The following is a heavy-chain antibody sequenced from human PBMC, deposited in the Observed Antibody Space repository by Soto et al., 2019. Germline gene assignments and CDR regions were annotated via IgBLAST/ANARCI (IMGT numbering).Heavy chain of an antibody. CDR2: VSHSGST. V-gene: IGHV4-4*02. D-gene: IGHD2-2*01. CDR3: ANTRGLGLMDA. Sequence: QVHLLESGPGLVEPSGTLSLTCTVSGGSISSRNRWSWVRQSPGKGLEWIGEVSHSGSTNSSPSLKGRVTISLDKSNNQFSLNLESMTAADAAVYFCANTRGLGLMDAWGKGTTVVVSS. CDR1: GGSISSRNR. J-gene: IGHJ6*03.